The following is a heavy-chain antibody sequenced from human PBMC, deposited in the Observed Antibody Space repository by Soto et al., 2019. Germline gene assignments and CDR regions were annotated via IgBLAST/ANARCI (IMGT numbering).Heavy chain of an antibody. V-gene: IGHV4-59*01. J-gene: IGHJ4*02. CDR2: IYYSGST. D-gene: IGHD4-17*01. CDR1: GGSISSYY. Sequence: SETLSLTCTVSGGSISSYYWSWIRQPPGKGLEWIGYIYYSGSTNYNPSLKSRVTISVDTSKNQFSLKLSSVTAADTAVYYCARESARRGPYGDYNFDYWGQGTLVTVSS. CDR3: ARESARRGPYGDYNFDY.